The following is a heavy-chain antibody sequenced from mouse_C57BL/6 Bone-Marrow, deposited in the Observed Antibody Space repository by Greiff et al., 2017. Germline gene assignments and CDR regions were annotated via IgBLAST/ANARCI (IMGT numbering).Heavy chain of an antibody. CDR3: ARGGRLLGDY. CDR1: GYTFTDYY. V-gene: IGHV1-76*01. J-gene: IGHJ2*01. Sequence: QVQLKQSGAELVRPGASVKLSCKASGYTFTDYYINWVKQRPGQGLEWISRIYPGSGNTYYNEKFKGKATLTAEKSSSTAYMQLSSLTSEDSAVXFCARGGRLLGDYWGQGTTLTVSS. CDR2: IYPGSGNT. D-gene: IGHD6-5*01.